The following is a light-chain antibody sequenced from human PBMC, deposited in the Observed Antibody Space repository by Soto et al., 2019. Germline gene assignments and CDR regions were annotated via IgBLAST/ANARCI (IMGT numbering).Light chain of an antibody. CDR1: QSVGGN. V-gene: IGKV3-15*01. Sequence: EVVMTQSPATLSVSPGERATLSCRASQSVGGNLAWYQQKPGQAPRLLIYGASTRATGIPARFSGSGSGTEFTLTISSLQSEDFAVYFCQQNINWPLTFVGGTKVEIK. CDR2: GAS. CDR3: QQNINWPLT. J-gene: IGKJ4*01.